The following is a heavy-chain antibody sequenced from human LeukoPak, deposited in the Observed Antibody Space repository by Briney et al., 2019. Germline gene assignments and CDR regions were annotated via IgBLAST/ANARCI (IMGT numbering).Heavy chain of an antibody. CDR2: MSYVGIT. CDR1: GDSISSTTYW. CDR3: TRLPLDYSLDH. Sequence: SETLSLTCTVSGDSISSTTYWWGWIRQSPGKGLEWIGSMSYVGITSYNPSLKSRATISVDTSKNQFSLMLNSVAAADTAVYYCTRLPLDYSLDHWGQGTPVSVSS. D-gene: IGHD4-11*01. J-gene: IGHJ4*02. V-gene: IGHV4-39*01.